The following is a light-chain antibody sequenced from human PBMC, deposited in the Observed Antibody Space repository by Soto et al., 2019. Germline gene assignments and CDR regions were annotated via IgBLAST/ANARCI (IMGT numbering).Light chain of an antibody. CDR3: AAWDDSLNCLYV. V-gene: IGLV1-40*01. J-gene: IGLJ1*01. CDR2: SNA. CDR1: SSDIGAGHD. Sequence: QSVLTQPPSVSEAPGQRVTISCTGTSSDIGAGHDVHWYQQLPGAAPKLLIYSNAIRPSGVPDRFSGSKSGTSASLAISGLQSEDEADYYCAAWDDSLNCLYVFGTGTKVTVL.